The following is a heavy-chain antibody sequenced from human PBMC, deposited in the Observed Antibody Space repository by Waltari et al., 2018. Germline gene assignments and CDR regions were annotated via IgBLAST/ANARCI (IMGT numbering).Heavy chain of an antibody. J-gene: IGHJ4*02. CDR3: VREGYSYDTGYYSGGYFDY. Sequence: EVQLLDSGGALVQPGGPLRLSCAASGFTFARFGMSWIRQAPGKGLEWVSGVSGSGQTTYYADSVKGRFTISRDNAKNIVYLQMSSLRAEDTAAYFCVREGYSYDTGYYSGGYFDYWGQGTLVTVSS. D-gene: IGHD3-22*01. CDR1: GFTFARFG. CDR2: VSGSGQTT. V-gene: IGHV3-23*01.